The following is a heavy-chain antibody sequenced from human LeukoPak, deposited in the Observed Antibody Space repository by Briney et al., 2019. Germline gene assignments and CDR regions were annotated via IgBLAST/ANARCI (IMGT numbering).Heavy chain of an antibody. CDR2: IWSDASNT. CDR1: GFIFSSYG. D-gene: IGHD3-9*01. CDR3: ARTYNIRYFDT. V-gene: IGHV3-33*01. J-gene: IGHJ4*02. Sequence: GGSLRLSRAASGFIFSSYGMHWVRQAPGKGLEWVAVIWSDASNTYYVDSVKGRFTISRDNSKNTLYLQMNNLRAEDTAVYYCARTYNIRYFDTWGQGTLVTVSS.